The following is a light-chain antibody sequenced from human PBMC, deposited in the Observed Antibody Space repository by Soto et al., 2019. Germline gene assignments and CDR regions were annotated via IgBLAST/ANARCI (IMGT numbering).Light chain of an antibody. CDR3: QSYDGTIQV. CDR2: EDK. Sequence: NFVLTQPHSVSESPGKTVTISCTRSRGNIASNFVQWFQQRPGSSPTTLIYEDKQRPSEVPDRFSGSIDSSSNSASLTISGLQTDDEADYYCQSYDGTIQVFGGGTKLTVL. J-gene: IGLJ2*01. V-gene: IGLV6-57*01. CDR1: RGNIASNF.